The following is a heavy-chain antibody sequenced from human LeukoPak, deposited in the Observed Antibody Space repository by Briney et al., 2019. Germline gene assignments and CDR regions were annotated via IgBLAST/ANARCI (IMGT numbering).Heavy chain of an antibody. J-gene: IGHJ4*02. Sequence: GASVKVSCKASGYTFPSYFMHWVRQAPGQGLEWMGIINPTGGSTTYAQKFQGRVTMTRDTSTSRVYMELSSLRSDDTAVYYCARTAARRFDYWGQGTLVTVSS. CDR3: ARTAARRFDY. V-gene: IGHV1-46*01. CDR2: INPTGGST. D-gene: IGHD6-6*01. CDR1: GYTFPSYF.